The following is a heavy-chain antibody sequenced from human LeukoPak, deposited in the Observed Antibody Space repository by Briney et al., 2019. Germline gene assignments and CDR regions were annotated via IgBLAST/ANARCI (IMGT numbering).Heavy chain of an antibody. CDR1: GGTFSSYA. CDR3: ARAYCGGDCYNYFDY. J-gene: IGHJ4*02. Sequence: SVKVSCKASGGTFSSYAISWVRQAPGQGLEWMGGIIPISGTANYAQKLQGRVTITTDEFTSTAYMELSSLISEDTAVYYCARAYCGGDCYNYFDYWGQGTLVTVSA. CDR2: IIPISGTA. D-gene: IGHD2-21*02. V-gene: IGHV1-69*05.